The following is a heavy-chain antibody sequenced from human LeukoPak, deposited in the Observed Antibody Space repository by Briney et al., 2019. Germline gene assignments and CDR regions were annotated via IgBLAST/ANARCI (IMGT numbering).Heavy chain of an antibody. J-gene: IGHJ4*02. Sequence: GGSLRLSCAASGFSFSDYYMNWIRQAPGKGLEWVSSISSSSSYIYYADSVKGRFTISRDNAKNSLYLQMNSLRAEDTAVYYCARDREIYYDSSGTVDYWGQGTLVTVSS. CDR1: GFSFSDYY. D-gene: IGHD3-22*01. CDR3: ARDREIYYDSSGTVDY. CDR2: ISSSSSYI. V-gene: IGHV3-21*01.